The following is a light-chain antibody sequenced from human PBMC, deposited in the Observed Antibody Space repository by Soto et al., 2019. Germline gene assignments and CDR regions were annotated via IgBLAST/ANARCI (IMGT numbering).Light chain of an antibody. V-gene: IGLV1-40*01. Sequence: CTGSSSNIGAGYDVHWYQQLPGTAPKILIYGNNNRPSGVPDRFSGSKSGTSASLAITGLQAEDESDYYCQSYDSSLSVVFGGGTKLTVL. CDR3: QSYDSSLSVV. CDR2: GNN. J-gene: IGLJ2*01. CDR1: SSNIGAGYD.